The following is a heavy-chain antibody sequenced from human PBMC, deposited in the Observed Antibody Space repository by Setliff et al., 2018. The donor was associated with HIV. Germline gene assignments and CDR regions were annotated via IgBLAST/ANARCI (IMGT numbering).Heavy chain of an antibody. CDR3: ARTAYDYGDYADEDYYYGMDV. V-gene: IGHV4-59*01. Sequence: SETLSLTCTVSGGSISSYYWSWIRQPPGKGLEWIGYIYYSGSTNYNPSPKSRVTISVDTSKNQFSLKLSSVTAADTAVYYCARTAYDYGDYADEDYYYGMDVWGQGTTVTVSS. CDR2: IYYSGST. D-gene: IGHD4-17*01. CDR1: GGSISSYY. J-gene: IGHJ6*02.